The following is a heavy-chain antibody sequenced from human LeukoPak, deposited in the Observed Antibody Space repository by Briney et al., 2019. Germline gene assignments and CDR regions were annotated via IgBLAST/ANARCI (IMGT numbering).Heavy chain of an antibody. CDR3: ARRERTTMVRGVRGRNWFDP. J-gene: IGHJ5*02. D-gene: IGHD3-10*01. V-gene: IGHV4-34*01. CDR2: INHSGST. CDR1: GGSFSGYY. Sequence: KPSETLSLTCAVYGGSFSGYYWSWIRQPPGKGLEWIGEINHSGSTNYNPSLKSRVTISVDTSKNQFSLKLSSVTAADTAVYYCARRERTTMVRGVRGRNWFDPWGQGTLVTVSS.